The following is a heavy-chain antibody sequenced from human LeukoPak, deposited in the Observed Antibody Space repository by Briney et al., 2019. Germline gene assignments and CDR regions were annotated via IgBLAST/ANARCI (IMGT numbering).Heavy chain of an antibody. CDR1: GFTFSSYA. D-gene: IGHD3-16*02. Sequence: GGSLRLSCAASGFTFSSYAMHWVRQAPGKGLEWVAVISYDGSNKYYADSVKGRFTISRDNSKNTLYLQMNSLRAEDTAVYYCARAYYMITFGGVIAPIDYWGQGTLVTVSS. J-gene: IGHJ4*02. CDR2: ISYDGSNK. CDR3: ARAYYMITFGGVIAPIDY. V-gene: IGHV3-30-3*01.